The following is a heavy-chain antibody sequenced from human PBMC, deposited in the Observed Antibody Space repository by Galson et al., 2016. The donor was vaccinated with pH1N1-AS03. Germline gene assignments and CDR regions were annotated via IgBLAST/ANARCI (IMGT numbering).Heavy chain of an antibody. Sequence: SLRLSCAASGFTFSSSWMSWVRQAPGKGLEWVANIRQDGSDKYYVDSVRGRFTISRDNAKNSLYLQMNSLRAEDTAVYYGVEGGTNFDSWGQGTLVTVSS. J-gene: IGHJ4*02. CDR3: VEGGTNFDS. D-gene: IGHD1-26*01. V-gene: IGHV3-7*01. CDR2: IRQDGSDK. CDR1: GFTFSSSW.